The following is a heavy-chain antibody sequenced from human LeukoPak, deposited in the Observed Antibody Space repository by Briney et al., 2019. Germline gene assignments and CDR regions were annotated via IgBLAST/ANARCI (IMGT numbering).Heavy chain of an antibody. CDR2: ISYDGSNK. Sequence: PTGRSLRLSCAASGFTFSSYAMHWVRQAPGKGLEWVAVISYDGSNKYYADSVKGRFTISRDNSKNTLYLQMNSLRAEDTAVYYCAREINGDYIYYYGMDVWGQGTTVTVSS. V-gene: IGHV3-30*07. D-gene: IGHD4-17*01. J-gene: IGHJ6*02. CDR1: GFTFSSYA. CDR3: AREINGDYIYYYGMDV.